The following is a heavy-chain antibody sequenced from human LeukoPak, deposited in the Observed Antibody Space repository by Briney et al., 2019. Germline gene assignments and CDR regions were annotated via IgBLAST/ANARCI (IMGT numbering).Heavy chain of an antibody. D-gene: IGHD5-18*01. V-gene: IGHV3-30*18. Sequence: GGSLRLSCAASGFTFSSYGMHWVRQAPGKGLEWVAVISYDGSNKYYADSVKGRFTISRDNSKNTLYLQMNSLRAEDTAVYYCAKTPEQLWLYGPFDYWGQGTLVTVSS. CDR3: AKTPEQLWLYGPFDY. J-gene: IGHJ4*02. CDR2: ISYDGSNK. CDR1: GFTFSSYG.